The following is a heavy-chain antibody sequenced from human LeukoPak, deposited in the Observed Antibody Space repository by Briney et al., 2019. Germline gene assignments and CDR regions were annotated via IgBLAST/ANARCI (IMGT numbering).Heavy chain of an antibody. D-gene: IGHD4-17*01. J-gene: IGHJ4*02. Sequence: PSETLSLTCTVSGGSITSFYWSWIPQPPGKGLEWMGNIYFTGSTNYNPSLKSRVTISMDTSKNQFSLRLSSVTAADTDVYYCVREYSGDFTDYWGQGTLVTVSS. V-gene: IGHV4-59*01. CDR2: IYFTGST. CDR1: GGSITSFY. CDR3: VREYSGDFTDY.